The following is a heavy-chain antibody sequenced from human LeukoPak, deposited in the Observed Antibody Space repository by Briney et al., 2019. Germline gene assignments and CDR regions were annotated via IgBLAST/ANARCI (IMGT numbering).Heavy chain of an antibody. Sequence: SETLSLTCTVSGGSISSSSYYWGWIRQPPGKGLEWIGSIYYSGSTYYNPSLKSRVTISVDTSKNQFSLKLSSVTAADTAVYYCARDLTFDPWGQGTLVTVSS. J-gene: IGHJ5*02. CDR2: IYYSGST. CDR3: ARDLTFDP. CDR1: GGSISSSSYY. V-gene: IGHV4-39*02.